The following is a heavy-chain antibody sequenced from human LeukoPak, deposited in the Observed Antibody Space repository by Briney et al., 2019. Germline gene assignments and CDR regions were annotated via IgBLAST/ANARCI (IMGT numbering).Heavy chain of an antibody. Sequence: SGPALVKPTQTLTLTRTFSGFSLSTSGMCVSWIRQPTGEALEWLARIDWDDDKYYSTSLKTRLTISKDTSKNQVVLTMTNMDPVDTATYYCARMYYYDSSGYYYNFDYWGQGTLVTVSS. J-gene: IGHJ4*02. D-gene: IGHD3-22*01. CDR3: ARMYYYDSSGYYYNFDY. CDR2: IDWDDDK. V-gene: IGHV2-70*11. CDR1: GFSLSTSGMC.